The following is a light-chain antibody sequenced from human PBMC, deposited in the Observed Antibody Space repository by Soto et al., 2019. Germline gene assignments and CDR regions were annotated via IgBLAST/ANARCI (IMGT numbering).Light chain of an antibody. CDR2: GAS. V-gene: IGKV3-20*01. J-gene: IGKJ1*01. CDR3: QQYGSSRWT. Sequence: EIVLTQSPGTLSLSPGERATLSCRASQSVSSSYLAWYQQNPGQAPRLLIYGASSRAPGIPDRFGGSGSGTDFTLTISRLEPEDFAVYYCQQYGSSRWTFGQGIKV. CDR1: QSVSSSY.